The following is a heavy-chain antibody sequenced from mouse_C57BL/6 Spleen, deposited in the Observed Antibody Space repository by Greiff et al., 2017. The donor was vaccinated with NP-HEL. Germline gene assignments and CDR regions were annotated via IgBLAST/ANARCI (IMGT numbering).Heavy chain of an antibody. CDR1: GYTFTSYW. Sequence: QVQLQQPGAELVKPGASVKLSCKASGYTFTSYWMHWVKQRPGRGLEWIGRIDPNSGGTKYNEKFKSKATLTVDKPSSTAYMQLSSLTSEDSAVYDWARSEIVYSNYGYFDVWGTGTTVTVSS. J-gene: IGHJ1*03. CDR2: IDPNSGGT. CDR3: ARSEIVYSNYGYFDV. D-gene: IGHD2-5*01. V-gene: IGHV1-72*01.